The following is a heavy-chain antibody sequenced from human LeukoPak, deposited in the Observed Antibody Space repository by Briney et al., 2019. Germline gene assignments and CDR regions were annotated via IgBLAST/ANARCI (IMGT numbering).Heavy chain of an antibody. CDR3: AREPGYYDSSGYFDY. D-gene: IGHD3-22*01. J-gene: IGHJ4*02. Sequence: SETLPLTCTVSGGSISSGSYYWGWIRQPPGKGLEWIGEINHSGSTNYNPSLKSRVTISVDTSKNQFSLKLSSVTAADTAVYYCAREPGYYDSSGYFDYWGQGTLVTVSS. V-gene: IGHV4-39*07. CDR2: INHSGST. CDR1: GGSISSGSYY.